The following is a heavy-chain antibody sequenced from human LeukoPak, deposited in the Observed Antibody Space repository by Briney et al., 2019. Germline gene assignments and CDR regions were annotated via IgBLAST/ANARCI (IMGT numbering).Heavy chain of an antibody. CDR1: GFTFSSYD. D-gene: IGHD2-21*02. J-gene: IGHJ5*02. V-gene: IGHV3-23*01. CDR2: ISNGNT. Sequence: GGSLRLSCAASGFTFSSYDMSWVRQAPGKGLEWVSAISNGNTYYADSVRGRFTISRDDSKNMVYLQMNSLRDEDTALYYCVREAGYCASVCLKSNWFDPWGQGTLVTVSS. CDR3: VREAGYCASVCLKSNWFDP.